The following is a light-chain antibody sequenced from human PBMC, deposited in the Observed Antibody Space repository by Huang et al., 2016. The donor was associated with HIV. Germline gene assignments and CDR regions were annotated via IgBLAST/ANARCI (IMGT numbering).Light chain of an antibody. CDR1: NSVLSGKNKNY. CDR3: QQYFNPPVT. Sequence: DIVMTQSPDSLAVSLGERAPINCKSSNSVLSGKNKNYLAWFQQKSGQPPKLLIYWASTREAGVPDRFSGCGSRTDFTLTINNLQPEDVAVYYFQQYFNPPVTFGPGTKVHVK. CDR2: WAS. J-gene: IGKJ3*01. V-gene: IGKV4-1*01.